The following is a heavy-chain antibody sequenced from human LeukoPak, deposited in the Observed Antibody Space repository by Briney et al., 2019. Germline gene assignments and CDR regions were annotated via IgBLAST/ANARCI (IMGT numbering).Heavy chain of an antibody. CDR1: GFTVSSNY. V-gene: IGHV3-66*02. CDR3: ARGYYDSSGDDGFDY. CDR2: IYSGGST. D-gene: IGHD3-22*01. J-gene: IGHJ4*02. Sequence: SGGSLRLSCAASGFTVSSNYMSWVRPAPGKGLEWVSVIYSGGSTYYADSVKGRFTISRDNSKNTLYLQMNSLRAEDTAVYYCARGYYDSSGDDGFDYWGQGTLVTVSS.